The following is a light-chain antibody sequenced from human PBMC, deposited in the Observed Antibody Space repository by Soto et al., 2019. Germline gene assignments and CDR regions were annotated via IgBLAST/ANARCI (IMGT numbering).Light chain of an antibody. CDR2: GAS. Sequence: EIVLTQSPGTLSLSPGERATLSCRASQSVSSSYLAWYQQKPGQAPRLLICGASSRATGIPDRFSRSGSGTDFTLTISRLEPEDFAVYYCQQYGSSPYTFGQGTKLEIK. V-gene: IGKV3-20*01. CDR3: QQYGSSPYT. CDR1: QSVSSSY. J-gene: IGKJ2*01.